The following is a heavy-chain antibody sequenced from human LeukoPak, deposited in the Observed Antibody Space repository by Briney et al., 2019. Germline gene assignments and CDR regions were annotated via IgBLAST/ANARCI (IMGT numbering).Heavy chain of an antibody. D-gene: IGHD3-10*01. J-gene: IGHJ4*02. CDR3: AKDLDYYGSGSAFDY. CDR2: IYYSGST. V-gene: IGHV4-39*02. CDR1: GGSISNSSSY. Sequence: SETLSLTCTVSGGSISNSSSYWGWIRQPPGKGLEWIVSIYYSGSTYYNPSLKSRVTISVDTSKNQFSLKLSSVTAADTAVYYCAKDLDYYGSGSAFDYWGQGTLVTVSS.